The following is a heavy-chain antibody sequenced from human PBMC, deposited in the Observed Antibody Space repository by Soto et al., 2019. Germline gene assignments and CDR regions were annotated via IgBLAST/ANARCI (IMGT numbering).Heavy chain of an antibody. Sequence: SANLSLTCTVSPASINTPGSYWAWARQYPAQGQKWIGFVYYTGDTYYSPSFKCRVTMSVDTSKNQLSMTLRSMTAADTSRFYLVRCKLMATFYDGGQGARVT. CDR3: VRCKLMATFYD. D-gene: IGHD3-3*01. V-gene: IGHV4-39*01. J-gene: IGHJ4*02. CDR2: VYYTGDT. CDR1: PASINTPGSY.